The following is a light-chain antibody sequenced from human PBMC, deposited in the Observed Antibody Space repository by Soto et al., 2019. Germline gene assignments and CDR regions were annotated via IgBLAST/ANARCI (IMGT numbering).Light chain of an antibody. J-gene: IGKJ3*01. Sequence: EIVLTQSPGTLSLSPGERATHSCRASQSVSSSYLAWYQQKPGQAPRLLIYGASSRATGIPDRFSGSGSGTDFTLTISRLEPEDFAVYYCQQYGSSPGTFGPGT. CDR2: GAS. CDR3: QQYGSSPGT. CDR1: QSVSSSY. V-gene: IGKV3-20*01.